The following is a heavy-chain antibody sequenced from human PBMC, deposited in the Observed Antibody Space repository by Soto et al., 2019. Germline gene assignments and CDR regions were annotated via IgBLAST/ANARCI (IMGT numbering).Heavy chain of an antibody. J-gene: IGHJ5*02. Sequence: ASVKVSCKASGYTFMSFGVSWVRQAPGQGLEWMGWISAYNGNTNFAQNLQGRVTMTTDTSTSTAYMELRSLRSDDTAVYYCARASGGWSNNWFDPWGQGTLVTVSS. CDR3: ARASGGWSNNWFDP. CDR1: GYTFMSFG. V-gene: IGHV1-18*01. D-gene: IGHD6-19*01. CDR2: ISAYNGNT.